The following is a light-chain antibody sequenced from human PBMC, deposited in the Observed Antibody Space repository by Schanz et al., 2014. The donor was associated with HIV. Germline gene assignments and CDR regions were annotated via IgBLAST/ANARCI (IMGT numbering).Light chain of an antibody. V-gene: IGKV3-15*01. CDR1: QSISRN. J-gene: IGKJ1*01. Sequence: EIVMTQSPATLSVSPGERATLSCRASQSISRNLAWYQQRPGQAPRLLIYDTSTRATGMPARFSGNGSGAEFTLTITRLEPEDFVVYYCQQSGSSPQTFGQGTKVEVK. CDR3: QQSGSSPQT. CDR2: DTS.